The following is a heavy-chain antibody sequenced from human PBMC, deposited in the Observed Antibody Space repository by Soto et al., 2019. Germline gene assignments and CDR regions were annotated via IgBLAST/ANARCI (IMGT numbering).Heavy chain of an antibody. CDR1: GFTFSSYA. Sequence: GGSLRLSCAASGFTFSSYAMSWVRQAPGKGLEWVSAISGSGGSTYYADSVKGRFTISRDNSKNTLYLQMNSLRAEDTAVYYCAKDLLPREVVPACSWFDPWGQGTLVTVSS. CDR2: ISGSGGST. D-gene: IGHD2-2*01. V-gene: IGHV3-23*01. J-gene: IGHJ5*02. CDR3: AKDLLPREVVPACSWFDP.